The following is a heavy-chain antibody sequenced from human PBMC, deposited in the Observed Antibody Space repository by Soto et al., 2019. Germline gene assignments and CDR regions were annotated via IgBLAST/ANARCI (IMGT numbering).Heavy chain of an antibody. CDR2: LYYSGST. Sequence: SSETLSLTCSVSGGSIRGFHWSWIRQPPGKGLEWIGHLYYSGSTNYNPSLKGRATILVDTSRNHFSLKLSSFTAADTAVYFCVRDLPVSEGPYYYGMDVWGPGTTVTVSS. CDR1: GGSIRGFH. V-gene: IGHV4-59*01. J-gene: IGHJ6*02. CDR3: VRDLPVSEGPYYYGMDV.